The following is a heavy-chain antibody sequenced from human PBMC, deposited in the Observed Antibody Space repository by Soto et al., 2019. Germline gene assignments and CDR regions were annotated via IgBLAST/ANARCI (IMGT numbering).Heavy chain of an antibody. D-gene: IGHD2-21*02. CDR2: INSDGSST. CDR3: ASVPPPLAYCGGDCYDLFDY. CDR1: GFTFSSYW. V-gene: IGHV3-74*01. Sequence: GGSLRLSCAASGFTFSSYWMHWVRQAPGKGLVWVSRINSDGSSTSYADSVKDRFTISRDNAKNTLYLQMNSLRAEDTAVYYCASVPPPLAYCGGDCYDLFDYWGQGTLVTVSS. J-gene: IGHJ4*02.